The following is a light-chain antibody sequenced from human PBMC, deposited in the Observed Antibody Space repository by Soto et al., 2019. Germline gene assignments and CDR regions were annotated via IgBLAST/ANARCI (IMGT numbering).Light chain of an antibody. CDR1: QSVLYSSNHQNY. V-gene: IGKV4-1*01. J-gene: IGKJ4*01. CDR3: QQYYTTPLT. Sequence: DIVMTQSPDSLAVSLGERATINCKSSQSVLYSSNHQNYLAWYQQKPGQPPQLLIYWASTRESGVPDRFSGSGYGTDFTLTISSLQAEDVAVYYCQQYYTTPLTFGGGTKVEIK. CDR2: WAS.